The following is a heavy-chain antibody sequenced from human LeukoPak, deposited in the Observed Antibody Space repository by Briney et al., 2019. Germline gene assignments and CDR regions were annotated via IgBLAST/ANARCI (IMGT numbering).Heavy chain of an antibody. V-gene: IGHV3-33*01. J-gene: IGHJ4*02. D-gene: IGHD1-26*01. CDR3: ARGDSGSYS. Sequence: GGSLRLSCAASGFTFRNYGMHWVRQAPGKGLEWLAVIWADDIKNYYADSVKGRFTISRDNAKNSLYLQVNSLRAEDTAVYYCARGDSGSYSWGQGTLVTVSS. CDR2: IWADDIKN. CDR1: GFTFRNYG.